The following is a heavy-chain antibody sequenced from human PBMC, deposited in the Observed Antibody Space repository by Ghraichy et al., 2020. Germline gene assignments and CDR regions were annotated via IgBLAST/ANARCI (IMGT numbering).Heavy chain of an antibody. J-gene: IGHJ4*02. D-gene: IGHD1-26*01. CDR1: GVTISIYD. V-gene: IGHV3-23*01. CDR2: ITTTSTAT. CDR3: VTKKLGGPWSFDF. Sequence: GGSLRLSCVVSGVTISIYDMSWVRQAPGKGPEWVSLITTTSTATFYTDSVKGRFTISRDNAKNTLYLQMNDLRAEDTAVYYCVTKKLGGPWSFDFWGLGTLVTVSS.